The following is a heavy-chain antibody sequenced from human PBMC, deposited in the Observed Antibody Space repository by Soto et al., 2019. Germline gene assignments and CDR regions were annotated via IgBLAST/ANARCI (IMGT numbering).Heavy chain of an antibody. CDR3: ARDGYGDPNWFDP. V-gene: IGHV4-31*03. J-gene: IGHJ5*02. D-gene: IGHD4-17*01. CDR1: GGSISSGGYY. Sequence: QVQLQESGPGLVKPSQTLSLTCTVSGGSISSGGYYWSWIRQHPGKGLEWIGYIYYSGSTYYNPSLKSRVTISVDSAKNQFSLKLSSVTAADTAVYYCARDGYGDPNWFDPWGQGTLVTVSS. CDR2: IYYSGST.